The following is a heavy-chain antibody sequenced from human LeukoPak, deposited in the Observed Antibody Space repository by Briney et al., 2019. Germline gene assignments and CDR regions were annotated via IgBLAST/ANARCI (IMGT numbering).Heavy chain of an antibody. CDR3: ARHDYCSTTNCYAGGTWFDP. Sequence: KPSETLSLTCTVSGGSISSSSYYWGWIRQPPGKGLEWIGSIYYSGSTYYSPSLKRRVTISVDTSKNQFSLKLSSVTAADTAVYYCARHDYCSTTNCYAGGTWFDPWGQGTLVTASS. V-gene: IGHV4-39*01. J-gene: IGHJ5*02. D-gene: IGHD2-2*01. CDR2: IYYSGST. CDR1: GGSISSSSYY.